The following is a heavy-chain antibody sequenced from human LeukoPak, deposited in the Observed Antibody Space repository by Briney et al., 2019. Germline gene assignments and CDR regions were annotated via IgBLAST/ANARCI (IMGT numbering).Heavy chain of an antibody. V-gene: IGHV3-23*01. CDR1: GFTLSNHP. J-gene: IGHJ4*02. CDR2: LSDTGDST. CDR3: AKGGCSSGSCYFDC. Sequence: GGSLRLSCAASGFTLSNHPMYWVRQAPGKGLEWVSSLSDTGDSTHYADSVKGRFTISRDSARSALYLQMNSLRAEDTAVYYCAKGGCSSGSCYFDCWGQGSQVTVSS. D-gene: IGHD2-15*01.